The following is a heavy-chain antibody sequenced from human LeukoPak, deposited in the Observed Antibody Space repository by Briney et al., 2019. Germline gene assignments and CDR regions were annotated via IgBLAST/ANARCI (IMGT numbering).Heavy chain of an antibody. J-gene: IGHJ4*02. V-gene: IGHV1-2*02. Sequence: ASVKVSCKASGYTFTDYYIHWVRQAPGQGLEWMGWINPNSGYTNYAQKFQGRVTMTRDASTSTGYMELSRLRSDDTAVYYCARGYRFGSNPDYWGQGTLVTVSS. CDR3: ARGYRFGSNPDY. CDR2: INPNSGYT. D-gene: IGHD3-10*01. CDR1: GYTFTDYY.